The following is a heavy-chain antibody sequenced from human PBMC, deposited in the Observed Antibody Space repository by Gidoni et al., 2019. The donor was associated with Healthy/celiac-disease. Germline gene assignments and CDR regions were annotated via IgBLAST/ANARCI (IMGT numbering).Heavy chain of an antibody. CDR2: ISGSGGST. Sequence: EVQLLESGGGLVQPGGSLRLSCAASGFTFSSYAMSWVRQAPVKGLEWVSAISGSGGSTYYADSVKGRFTISRDNSKNTLYLQMNSLRAEDTAVYYCANRPVRYYYGMDVWGQGTTVTVSS. CDR1: GFTFSSYA. J-gene: IGHJ6*02. CDR3: ANRPVRYYYGMDV. D-gene: IGHD4-17*01. V-gene: IGHV3-23*01.